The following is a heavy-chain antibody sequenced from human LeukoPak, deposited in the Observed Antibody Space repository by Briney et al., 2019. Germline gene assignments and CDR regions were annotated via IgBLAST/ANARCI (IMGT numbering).Heavy chain of an antibody. J-gene: IGHJ6*02. CDR2: INAGNGNT. D-gene: IGHD2-2*01. Sequence: ASVKVSCKASGYTFTSYAMHWVRQAPGQRLEWMGWINAGNGNTKYSQKFQGRVTITRDTSASTAHMELSSLRSEDTAVYYCASSGYCSSTSCYPYYYYGMDVWGQGTTVTVSS. CDR1: GYTFTSYA. CDR3: ASSGYCSSTSCYPYYYYGMDV. V-gene: IGHV1-3*01.